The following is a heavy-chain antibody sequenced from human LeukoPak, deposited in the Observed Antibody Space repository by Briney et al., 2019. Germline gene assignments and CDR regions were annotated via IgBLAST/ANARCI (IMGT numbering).Heavy chain of an antibody. CDR3: ARGAYYYGSSLFDY. V-gene: IGHV3-21*01. CDR2: ISSSSSYI. D-gene: IGHD3-10*01. CDR1: GFTFDDYG. J-gene: IGHJ4*02. Sequence: GGSLRLSCAASGFTFDDYGMSWVRQAPGKGLEWVSSISSSSSYICYADSVKGRFTISRDNAKNSLYLQMNSLRAEDTAVYYCARGAYYYGSSLFDYWGQGTLVTVSS.